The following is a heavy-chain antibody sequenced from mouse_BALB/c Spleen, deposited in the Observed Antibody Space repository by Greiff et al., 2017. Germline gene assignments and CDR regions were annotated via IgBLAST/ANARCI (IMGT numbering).Heavy chain of an antibody. CDR1: GFTFSSFG. D-gene: IGHD2-3*01. CDR3: ARGDDGYSYAMDY. Sequence: EVQGVESGGGLVQPGGSRKLSCAASGFTFSSFGMHWVRQAPEKGLEWVAYISSGSSTIYYADTVKGRFTISRDNPKNTLFLQMTSLRSEDTAMYYCARGDDGYSYAMDYWGQGTSVTVSS. CDR2: ISSGSSTI. J-gene: IGHJ4*01. V-gene: IGHV5-17*02.